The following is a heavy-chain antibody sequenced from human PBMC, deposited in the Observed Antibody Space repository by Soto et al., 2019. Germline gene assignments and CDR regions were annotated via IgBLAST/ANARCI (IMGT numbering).Heavy chain of an antibody. J-gene: IGHJ6*02. D-gene: IGHD3-16*01. V-gene: IGHV3-48*02. CDR1: GFTFSSYS. CDR2: ISSSSSTI. CDR3: AREGVYYYYGMDV. Sequence: EVQLVESGGGLVQPGGSLRLSCAASGFTFSSYSMNWVRQAPGKGLEWVSYISSSSSTIYYADSVKGRFTISRDNAKNSRYLQMNSLRDEDTAVYCCAREGVYYYYGMDVWVQGTTVTVSS.